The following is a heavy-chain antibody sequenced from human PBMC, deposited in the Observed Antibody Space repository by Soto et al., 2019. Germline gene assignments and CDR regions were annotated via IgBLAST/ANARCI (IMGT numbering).Heavy chain of an antibody. Sequence: QVQLVQSGAEVKKPGASVKVSCKASGYTFTTYGISWVLQAPGQGLEWMGWISGYDGNTIYAQNLQDRLTMTTDTSTRTAYMDLRSLRSDDTAVYYCVRDQGIVGPEFFYYGMDVWGQGTTVTVSS. CDR1: GYTFTTYG. D-gene: IGHD3-22*01. J-gene: IGHJ6*02. CDR2: ISGYDGNT. CDR3: VRDQGIVGPEFFYYGMDV. V-gene: IGHV1-18*01.